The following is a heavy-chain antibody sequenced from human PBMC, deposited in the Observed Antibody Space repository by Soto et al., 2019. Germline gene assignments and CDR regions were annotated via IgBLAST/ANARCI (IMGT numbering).Heavy chain of an antibody. CDR1: GGTFSSYA. V-gene: IGHV1-69*01. D-gene: IGHD2-2*01. Sequence: QVQLVQSGAEVKKPGSSVKVSCKASGGTFSSYAISWVRQAPGQGLEWMGGIIPIFGTANYAQKFQGRVTITADESTNTAYMELSSLRSEDTAVYYCARGVVVPAPRAYYYYGMDVWGQGTTVTVSS. CDR3: ARGVVVPAPRAYYYYGMDV. J-gene: IGHJ6*02. CDR2: IIPIFGTA.